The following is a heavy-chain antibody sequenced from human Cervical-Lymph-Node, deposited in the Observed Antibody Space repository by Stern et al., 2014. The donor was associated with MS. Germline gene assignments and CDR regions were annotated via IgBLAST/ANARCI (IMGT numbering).Heavy chain of an antibody. CDR3: ARDGDFGSNYGMDV. Sequence: VQLAKSEGELKKPGSSVKVSCKPSGGTFSTYGISWVRQAPGQELERMGGLLPLFGTAIYGRRVQDIVTLNAALSTSTAYPQLSSLRSEDTAVYYCARDGDFGSNYGMDVWGQGTTVTVSS. J-gene: IGHJ6*02. V-gene: IGHV1-69*01. CDR2: LLPLFGTA. D-gene: IGHD2-21*02. CDR1: GGTFSTYG.